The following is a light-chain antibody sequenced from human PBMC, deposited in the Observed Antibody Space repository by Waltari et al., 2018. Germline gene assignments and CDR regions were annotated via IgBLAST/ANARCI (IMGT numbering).Light chain of an antibody. J-gene: IGKJ5*01. CDR2: DAS. CDR1: QGIYTN. Sequence: EVLMTQSPATLSVSPGARATLSCRSSQGIYTNLACYQQNPDQSPRLLIYDASTRASGTPSRFSGSGSGTEVTLTNGSQQSEDSAIYICQLYNVWPPITFGQGTRLEIK. V-gene: IGKV3-15*01. CDR3: QLYNVWPPIT.